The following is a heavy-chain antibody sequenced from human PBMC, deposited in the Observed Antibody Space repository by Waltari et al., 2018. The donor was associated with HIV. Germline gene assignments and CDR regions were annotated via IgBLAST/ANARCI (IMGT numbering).Heavy chain of an antibody. CDR2: MNPNSKKT. D-gene: IGHD2-21*02. CDR3: ARTFNGDLDY. Sequence: QVQLVQYGAEVKKPGASVKVSCKASGYTLTSFSINWVRKATGQGLEWMGWMNPNSKKTGFAQKFQGRISMTRNTSIGTAYMELSSLRTLDTAVYYCARTFNGDLDYWGQGTLVTVS. V-gene: IGHV1-8*01. CDR1: GYTLTSFS. J-gene: IGHJ4*02.